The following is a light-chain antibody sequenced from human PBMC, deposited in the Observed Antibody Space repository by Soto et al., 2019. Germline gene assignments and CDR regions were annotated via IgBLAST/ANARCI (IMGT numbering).Light chain of an antibody. J-gene: IGLJ3*02. CDR2: EDN. V-gene: IGLV6-57*03. CDR3: QSCDSSKGGV. CDR1: SGSIASNY. Sequence: NFMLTQPHSVSESPGKTVTISCTRSSGSIASNYVQWYQQRPGSAPTTGIYEDNQRPSGVPDRFSGSIDSSSNSASLTISGLKTEDEADYYCQSCDSSKGGVFGGGTKLTVI.